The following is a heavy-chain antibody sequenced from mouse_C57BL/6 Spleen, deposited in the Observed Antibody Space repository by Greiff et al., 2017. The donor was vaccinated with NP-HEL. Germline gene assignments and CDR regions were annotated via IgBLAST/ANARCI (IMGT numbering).Heavy chain of an antibody. CDR1: GYTFTSYW. V-gene: IGHV1-64*01. CDR3: ASSYSNYYAMDY. J-gene: IGHJ4*01. D-gene: IGHD2-5*01. CDR2: IHPNSGST. Sequence: VQLQQPGAELVKPGASVKLSCKASGYTFTSYWMHWVKQRPGQGLEWIGMIHPNSGSTNYNEKFKSKATLTVDKSSSTAYMQLSSLTSEDSAVYYCASSYSNYYAMDYWGQGTSVTVSS.